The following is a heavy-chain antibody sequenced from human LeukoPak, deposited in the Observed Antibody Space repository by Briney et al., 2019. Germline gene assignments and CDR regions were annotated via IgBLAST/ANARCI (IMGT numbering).Heavy chain of an antibody. Sequence: SETLSLTCTVSGGSISSYYWSWIRQPPGKGLEWIGYIYYSGSTNYNPSLKSRVTISVDTSKNQFSLKLSSVTAADTAVYYRARDTVKGWNWFDPWGQGTLVTVSS. CDR1: GGSISSYY. V-gene: IGHV4-59*01. CDR3: ARDTVKGWNWFDP. J-gene: IGHJ5*02. D-gene: IGHD4-17*01. CDR2: IYYSGST.